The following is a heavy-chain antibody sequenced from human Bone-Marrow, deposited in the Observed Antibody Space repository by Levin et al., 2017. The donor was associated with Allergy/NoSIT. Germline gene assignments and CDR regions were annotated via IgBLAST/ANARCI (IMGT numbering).Heavy chain of an antibody. CDR2: INHSGST. Sequence: GSLRLSCAVYGGSFSGYYWSWIRQPPGKGLEWIGEINHSGSTNYNSSLKSRVTISVDTSKNQFSLKLSSVTAADTAVYYCARLRYCSGGSCCSPHVWFDPWGQGTLVTVSS. J-gene: IGHJ5*02. CDR3: ARLRYCSGGSCCSPHVWFDP. V-gene: IGHV4-34*01. CDR1: GGSFSGYY. D-gene: IGHD2-15*01.